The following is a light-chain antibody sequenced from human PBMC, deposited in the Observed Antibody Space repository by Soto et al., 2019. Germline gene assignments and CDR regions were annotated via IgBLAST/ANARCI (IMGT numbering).Light chain of an antibody. CDR1: QSVSSY. J-gene: IGKJ4*01. V-gene: IGKV3-11*01. Sequence: EIVLTQSPATLSLSPGERATLSCRASQSVSSYLAWYQQKPGQAPRLLIYDASNRATGIPARFSGSGSGTDFTLTISSLDPEDFAVYYCQQRNIWLTFGGGTKVDSK. CDR2: DAS. CDR3: QQRNIWLT.